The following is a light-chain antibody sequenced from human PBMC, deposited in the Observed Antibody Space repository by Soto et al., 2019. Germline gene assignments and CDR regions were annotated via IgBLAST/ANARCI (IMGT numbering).Light chain of an antibody. V-gene: IGLV2-11*01. CDR3: CSYAGSYSYV. CDR2: DVI. J-gene: IGLJ1*01. Sequence: QSALTQPRSVSGSPGQSVSISCTGARSDVGGYDYVSWYQQHPDKAPKVIIYDVIKLPSGVPDRFSGSKSGNTASLTISGLQSDDEADYYCCSYAGSYSYVFGPGTKLTVL. CDR1: RSDVGGYDY.